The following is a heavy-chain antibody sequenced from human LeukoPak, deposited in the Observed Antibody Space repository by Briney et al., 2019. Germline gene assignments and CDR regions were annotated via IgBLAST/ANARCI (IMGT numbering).Heavy chain of an antibody. V-gene: IGHV1-46*01. D-gene: IGHD3-3*01. J-gene: IGHJ5*02. CDR2: INPSGGST. CDR1: GYTFTSYY. Sequence: VASVKVSCKASGYTFTSYYMHWVRQAPGQGLEWMGIINPSGGSTSYAQKFQGRVTMTRDTSTSTVYMELSSLRSEDTAVYYCAREGLGTYYDFWSGSPGRNWFDPWGQGTLVTVSS. CDR3: AREGLGTYYDFWSGSPGRNWFDP.